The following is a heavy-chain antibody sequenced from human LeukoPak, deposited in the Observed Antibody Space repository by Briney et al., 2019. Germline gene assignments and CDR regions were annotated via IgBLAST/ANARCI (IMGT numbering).Heavy chain of an antibody. D-gene: IGHD6-19*01. CDR2: ISWNSGTI. J-gene: IGHJ1*01. V-gene: IGHV3-9*01. Sequence: AGGSLRLSCAASGFTFDNYAMNWVRQVPGKGLELISLISWNSGTIGYADSVKGRFTISRDNAYNFLYLQMNSLRAEDTALYYCARAYKDRSLAGKKEFFQHWGQGTLVTVSS. CDR1: GFTFDNYA. CDR3: ARAYKDRSLAGKKEFFQH.